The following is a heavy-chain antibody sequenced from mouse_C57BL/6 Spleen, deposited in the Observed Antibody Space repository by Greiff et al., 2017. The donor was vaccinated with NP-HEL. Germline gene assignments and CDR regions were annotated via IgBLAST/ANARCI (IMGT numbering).Heavy chain of an antibody. V-gene: IGHV1-54*01. CDR3: ARDYGSRVDV. CDR1: GYAFTNYL. Sequence: VQLQQSGAELVRPGTSVKVSCKASGYAFTNYLIEWVKQRPGQGLVWIGVINPGSGGTNYNEKFKGKATLTADKSSSTAYMQLSSLTSEDSAVYVCARDYGSRVDVWGTGTTVTVSS. CDR2: INPGSGGT. D-gene: IGHD1-1*01. J-gene: IGHJ1*03.